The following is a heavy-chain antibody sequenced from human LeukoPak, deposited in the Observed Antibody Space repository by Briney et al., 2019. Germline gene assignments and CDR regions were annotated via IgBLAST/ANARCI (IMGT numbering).Heavy chain of an antibody. CDR1: GFTFTSSA. D-gene: IGHD5-12*01. V-gene: IGHV1-58*01. CDR3: ARGGRGYEVGYYFDY. J-gene: IGHJ4*02. CDR2: IVVGSGNT. Sequence: GASVKVSCKASGFTFTSSAVQWVRQARGQRLEWIGWIVVGSGNTNYAQKFQERVTITRDMSTSTAYMELSSLRSEDTAVYYCARGGRGYEVGYYFDYWGQGTLVTVSS.